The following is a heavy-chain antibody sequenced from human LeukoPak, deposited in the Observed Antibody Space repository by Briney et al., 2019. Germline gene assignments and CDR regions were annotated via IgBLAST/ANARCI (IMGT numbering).Heavy chain of an antibody. V-gene: IGHV4-34*01. CDR2: INHSGST. CDR3: ARSYRYSNHFDY. CDR1: GGSFSGYY. J-gene: IGHJ4*02. Sequence: SETLSLTCAVYGGSFSGYYWSWNRQPPGRGLEWIGEINHSGSTNYNPSLKSRVTISVDTSKNQFSLKLSSVTAADTAVYYCARSYRYSNHFDYWGQGTLLTVSS. D-gene: IGHD4-11*01.